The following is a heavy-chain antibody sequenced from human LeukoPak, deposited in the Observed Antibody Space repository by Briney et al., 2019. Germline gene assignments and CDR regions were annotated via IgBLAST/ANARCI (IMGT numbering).Heavy chain of an antibody. CDR3: ARGSGSSFDY. D-gene: IGHD1-26*01. J-gene: IGHJ4*02. CDR2: ISAYNGNT. Sequence: ASVKVSCKASGYTLSNFGISWVRQAPAQGLEWMGWISAYNGNTRSAQKFQGRVTMTTDTSTNTAYMELTSLRSDDTAVFFYARGSGSSFDYWGQGTLVTVSS. V-gene: IGHV1-18*01. CDR1: GYTLSNFG.